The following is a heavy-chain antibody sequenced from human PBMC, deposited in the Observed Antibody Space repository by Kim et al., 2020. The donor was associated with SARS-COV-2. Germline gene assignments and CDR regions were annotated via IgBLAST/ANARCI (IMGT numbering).Heavy chain of an antibody. J-gene: IGHJ4*02. CDR3: AKEGQVGATPSPIEN. CDR2: ISGNGFT. V-gene: IGHV3-23*01. D-gene: IGHD1-26*01. Sequence: GGSLRLSCAASGFTFSSHVMTWARQAPGKGLEWVSAISGNGFTYYPDSVKGRFTISRDNSKNTLSLQMNSLRAEDTALYYCAKEGQVGATPSPIENWGQGTLVTVSS. CDR1: GFTFSSHV.